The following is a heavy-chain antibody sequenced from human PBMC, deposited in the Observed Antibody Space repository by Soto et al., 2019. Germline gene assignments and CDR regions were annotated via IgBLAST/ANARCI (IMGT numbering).Heavy chain of an antibody. CDR1: CGSIYTYY. CDR2: ISDGGST. D-gene: IGHD5-12*01. CDR3: ARDRGDGYIP. Sequence: SETLSLTCNVSCGSIYTYYWNWIRQSPGKGLEWIGYISDGGSTNYNPSLKSRVTISVDTSKNQFSLKLSSVTAADTAVYYCARDRGDGYIPWGQGTLVTVSS. V-gene: IGHV4-59*01. J-gene: IGHJ4*02.